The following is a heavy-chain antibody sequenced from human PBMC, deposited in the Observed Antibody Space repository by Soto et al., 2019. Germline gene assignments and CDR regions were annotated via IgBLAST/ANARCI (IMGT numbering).Heavy chain of an antibody. D-gene: IGHD1-26*01. J-gene: IGHJ5*02. CDR3: ARGELRFWFDP. CDR2: IYYSGST. Sequence: QVQLQESGPGLVKPSQTLSLTCTVSGGSISSGGYYWSWIRQHPGKGLEWIGYIYYSGSTYYNPSLKGXVTLSVDTSKNHFSLKVSSVTAADTAVYHCARGELRFWFDPWGQGTLVTVSS. CDR1: GGSISSGGYY. V-gene: IGHV4-31*03.